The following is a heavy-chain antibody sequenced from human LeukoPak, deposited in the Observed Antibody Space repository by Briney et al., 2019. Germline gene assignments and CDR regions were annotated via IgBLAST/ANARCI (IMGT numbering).Heavy chain of an antibody. Sequence: GGSLRLSCAASGFTVSSNYMTWVRQTPGKGLEWVSVIYSGGSTYYADSVKGRFTISRDNSKNTLYLQMNSLRAEDTAVYYCARDSAAADLLDAFDIWGQGTMVTVSS. D-gene: IGHD6-13*01. V-gene: IGHV3-53*01. CDR1: GFTVSSNY. CDR3: ARDSAAADLLDAFDI. CDR2: IYSGGST. J-gene: IGHJ3*02.